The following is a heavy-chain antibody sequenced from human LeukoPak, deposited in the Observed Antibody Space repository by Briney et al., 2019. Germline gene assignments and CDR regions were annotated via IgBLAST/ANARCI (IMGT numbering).Heavy chain of an antibody. CDR2: INPNSGGT. Sequence: PEASVKVSCKASGYTFTGYYMHWVRQAPGQGLEWMGWINPNSGGTNYAQKFQGRVTMTRDTSISTAYMELSRLRSDDTAVYYCARLAAAGTLFDYWGQGTLVTVSS. V-gene: IGHV1-2*02. J-gene: IGHJ4*02. CDR3: ARLAAAGTLFDY. D-gene: IGHD6-13*01. CDR1: GYTFTGYY.